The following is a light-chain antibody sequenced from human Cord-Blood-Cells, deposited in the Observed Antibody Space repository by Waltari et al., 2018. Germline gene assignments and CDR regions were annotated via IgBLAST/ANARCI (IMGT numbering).Light chain of an antibody. CDR2: EVS. J-gene: IGLJ2*01. V-gene: IGLV2-14*01. Sequence: QSALTQPASVSGSPGQSIPISCTGTSSDVGGSNYISWYQQHPGKAPKPMIYEVSNRPSGVSNRFSGSKSGNTASLTISGLQAEDEADYYCSSYTSSSTLDVVFGGGTKLTVL. CDR3: SSYTSSSTLDVV. CDR1: SSDVGGSNY.